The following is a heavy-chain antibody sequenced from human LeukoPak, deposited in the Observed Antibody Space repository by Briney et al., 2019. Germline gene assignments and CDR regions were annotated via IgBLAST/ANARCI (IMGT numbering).Heavy chain of an antibody. CDR3: ARDRWGGVWYGEIDP. V-gene: IGHV3-23*01. Sequence: GGSLRFSCAASGFTFRSYAMSWVRQAPGKGLEWVSDISGNGGNTYYADSVKGRFTISRDNSKNTLYLQMNSLRAEDTAVYYCARDRWGGVWYGEIDPGGEWTLVTV. CDR2: ISGNGGNT. J-gene: IGHJ5*02. CDR1: GFTFRSYA. D-gene: IGHD3-10*01.